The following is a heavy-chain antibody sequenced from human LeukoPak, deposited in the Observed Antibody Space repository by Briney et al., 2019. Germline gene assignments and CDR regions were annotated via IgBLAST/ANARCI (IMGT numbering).Heavy chain of an antibody. D-gene: IGHD6-13*01. J-gene: IGHJ4*02. CDR3: ARGGETAAAGTFRY. CDR1: GGSISSGDYY. CDR2: IYYSGST. Sequence: SETLSLTCTVSGGSISSGDYYWSWIRQPPGKGLEWIGYIYYSGSTYYNPSLKSRVTISVDASKNQFSLKLSSVTAADTAVYYCARGGETAAAGTFRYWGQGTLVTVSS. V-gene: IGHV4-30-4*08.